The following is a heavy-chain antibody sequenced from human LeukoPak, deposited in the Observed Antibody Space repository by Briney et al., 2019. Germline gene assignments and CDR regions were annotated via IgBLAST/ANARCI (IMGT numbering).Heavy chain of an antibody. CDR3: ARKDPRDAFDI. CDR2: ISSSSSYI. V-gene: IGHV3-21*01. D-gene: IGHD2-15*01. CDR1: GFTFSSYS. J-gene: IGHJ3*02. Sequence: GGSLRLSCAASGFTFSSYSMNWVRQALGKGLEWVSSISSSSSYIYYADSVKGRFTISRDNAKNSLYLQMNSLRAEDTAVYYCARKDPRDAFDIWGQGTMVTVSS.